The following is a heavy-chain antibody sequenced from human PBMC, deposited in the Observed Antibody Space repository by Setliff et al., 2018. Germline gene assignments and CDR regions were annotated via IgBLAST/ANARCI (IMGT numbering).Heavy chain of an antibody. D-gene: IGHD2-21*02. V-gene: IGHV4-38-2*02. J-gene: IGHJ4*02. CDR2: IGHTGSI. CDR3: ARDLGHGGDSDY. CDR1: GYSIGSGYI. Sequence: SETLSLTCTVSGYSIGSGYIWGWIRQPPGKGLEWVGSIGHTGSINYNPSLKSRLTISRDTSKNQVSLRLNSVTATDTAVYYCARDLGHGGDSDYWGQGILVTVSS.